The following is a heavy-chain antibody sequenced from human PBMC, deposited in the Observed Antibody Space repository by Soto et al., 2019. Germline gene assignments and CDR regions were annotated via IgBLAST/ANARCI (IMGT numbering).Heavy chain of an antibody. CDR1: GGTFSSYA. J-gene: IGHJ6*02. V-gene: IGHV1-69*13. CDR3: ARAYSSSSPFYYYYGMDV. Sequence: ASVKVSCKASGGTFSSYAISWVRQAPGQGLEWMGGIISIFGTANYAQKFQGRVTITADESTSTAYMELSSLRSEDTAVYYCARAYSSSSPFYYYYGMDVWGQGTTVTVSS. CDR2: IISIFGTA. D-gene: IGHD6-13*01.